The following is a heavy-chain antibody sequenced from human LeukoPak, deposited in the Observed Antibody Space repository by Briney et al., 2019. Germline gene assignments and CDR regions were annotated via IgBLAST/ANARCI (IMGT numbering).Heavy chain of an antibody. CDR3: AKLEVVSSPFDY. Sequence: GGSLRLSCTASGFTFRDYTMSWVRQAPEKGLEWVSAISGSGGSTYYADSVKGRFTISRDNSKNTLYLQMNSLRAEDTAVYYCAKLEVVSSPFDYWGQGTLVTVSS. D-gene: IGHD3-22*01. J-gene: IGHJ4*02. CDR2: ISGSGGST. V-gene: IGHV3-23*01. CDR1: GFTFRDYT.